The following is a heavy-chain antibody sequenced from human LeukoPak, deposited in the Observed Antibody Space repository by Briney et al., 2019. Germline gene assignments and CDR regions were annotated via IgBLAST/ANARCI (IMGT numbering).Heavy chain of an antibody. Sequence: PGGSLRLSCAASGFTVTTKYMNWVRQAPGKGLEWVSIIYSGATTYYADSVKGRFTISRDISKNTVSLQMNSLRAEDTAVYFCARIGDHFHWNLDLWGRGTLVTVSS. V-gene: IGHV3-53*01. CDR2: IYSGATT. J-gene: IGHJ2*01. CDR3: ARIGDHFHWNLDL. CDR1: GFTVTTKY. D-gene: IGHD3-3*02.